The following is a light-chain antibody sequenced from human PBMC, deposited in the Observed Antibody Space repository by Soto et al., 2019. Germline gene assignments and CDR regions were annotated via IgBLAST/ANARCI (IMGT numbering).Light chain of an antibody. CDR3: QQYNSYLT. Sequence: DIQMTQSPSTLSASVGDRVTITCRASQSISSWLAWYQQKPGKAPKLLIYDASSLESGVPSRFSGSGSGTEFSLTISSLQTDDFAPYYCQQYNSYLTVGGGTKVEIK. CDR1: QSISSW. J-gene: IGKJ4*01. V-gene: IGKV1-5*01. CDR2: DAS.